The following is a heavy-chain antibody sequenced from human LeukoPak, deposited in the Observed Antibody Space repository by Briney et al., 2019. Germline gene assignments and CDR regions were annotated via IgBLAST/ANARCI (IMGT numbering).Heavy chain of an antibody. CDR3: VGYSSGWYYFDY. Sequence: PSETLSLTCTVSGGSISSYYWSWIRQPPGKGLEWIGYIYYSGSTNYNPSLKSRVTISVDTSKNQFSLKLSSVTAADTAVYYCVGYSSGWYYFDYWGQGTLVTVSS. CDR1: GGSISSYY. D-gene: IGHD6-19*01. V-gene: IGHV4-59*01. CDR2: IYYSGST. J-gene: IGHJ4*02.